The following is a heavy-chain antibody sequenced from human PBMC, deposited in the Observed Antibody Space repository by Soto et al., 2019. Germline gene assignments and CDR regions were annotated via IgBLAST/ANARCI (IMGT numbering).Heavy chain of an antibody. D-gene: IGHD6-13*01. CDR3: AKSSSSWYGDDAFDI. J-gene: IGHJ3*02. V-gene: IGHV3-9*01. CDR2: ISWNSGSI. Sequence: EVQLVESGGGLVQPGRSLRLSCAASGFTFDDYAMHWVRQAPGKGLEWVSGISWNSGSIGYADSVKGRFTISRDNAKNYLYLQMNSLRAEDTALYYCAKSSSSWYGDDAFDIWGQGTMVTVSS. CDR1: GFTFDDYA.